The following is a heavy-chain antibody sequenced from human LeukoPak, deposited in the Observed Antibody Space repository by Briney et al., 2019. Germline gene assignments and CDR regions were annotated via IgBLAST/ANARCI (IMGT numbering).Heavy chain of an antibody. CDR1: GYSFTSYW. J-gene: IGHJ4*02. CDR2: IYPGDSDT. V-gene: IGHV5-51*01. CDR3: ARFVYSSGWSPFDY. Sequence: GASLKISCKGSGYSFTSYWIGWVRQLPGKGLEWMGIIYPGDSDTRYSPSFQGQVTISADKSISTAYLQWSSLKASDTAMYYCARFVYSSGWSPFDYWGQGTLVTVSS. D-gene: IGHD6-19*01.